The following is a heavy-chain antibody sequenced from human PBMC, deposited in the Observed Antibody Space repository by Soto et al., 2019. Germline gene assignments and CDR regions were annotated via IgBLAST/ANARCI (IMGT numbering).Heavy chain of an antibody. CDR1: AYTFTSYA. CDR3: ARDLCSPSAGYYHYLIDV. Sequence: ASVKVSCKASAYTFTSYARHWVRHPPGQRLEWMGWINAGNRNTKYSQKFQGRVTITRDTAMSTAYMELSSLRAEDTAVYYCARDLCSPSAGYYHYLIDVSRQGTTVTVSS. CDR2: INAGNRNT. V-gene: IGHV1-3*01. J-gene: IGHJ6*01. D-gene: IGHD3-10*02.